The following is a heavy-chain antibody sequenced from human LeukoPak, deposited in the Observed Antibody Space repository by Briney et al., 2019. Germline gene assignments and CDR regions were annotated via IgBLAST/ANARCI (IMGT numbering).Heavy chain of an antibody. CDR3: ARGDGYNSDYFDY. Sequence: KPSETLSLTCTVSGGSMRSYYWSWIRQPPGKGLEWIGYIYYSGSTNYNPSLKSRVTISVDTSKNQFSLKLSSVTAADTAVYYCARGDGYNSDYFDYWGQGTLVTVSS. V-gene: IGHV4-59*08. CDR2: IYYSGST. CDR1: GGSMRSYY. D-gene: IGHD5-24*01. J-gene: IGHJ4*02.